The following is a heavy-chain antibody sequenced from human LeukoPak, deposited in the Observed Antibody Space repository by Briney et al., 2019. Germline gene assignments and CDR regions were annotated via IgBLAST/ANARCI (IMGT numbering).Heavy chain of an antibody. CDR3: ATTDGWFDP. D-gene: IGHD5-24*01. CDR1: GGSFSGYY. V-gene: IGHV4-34*01. CDR2: INHSGST. J-gene: IGHJ5*02. Sequence: SESLSLTCAVYGGSFSGYYWSWIRQPPGKGLEWIWEINHSGSTNYNPSLKSRVSISVVSSKNQCSLKLSSVTAADTTVYYCATTDGWFDPGGQGTLVTVSA.